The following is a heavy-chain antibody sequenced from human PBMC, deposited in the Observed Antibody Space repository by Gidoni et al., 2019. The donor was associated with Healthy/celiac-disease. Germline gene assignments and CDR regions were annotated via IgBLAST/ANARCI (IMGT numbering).Heavy chain of an antibody. Sequence: EVQLVESGGGLVKPGGSLRLSCAASGFTFSSYSMNWVRQAPGKGLEWVSSISSSSSYIYYADSVKGRFTISRDNAKNSLYLQMNSLRAEDTAVYYCARGHEYYYDSSGYFDYWGQGTLVTVSS. J-gene: IGHJ4*02. CDR1: GFTFSSYS. V-gene: IGHV3-21*01. D-gene: IGHD3-22*01. CDR2: ISSSSSYI. CDR3: ARGHEYYYDSSGYFDY.